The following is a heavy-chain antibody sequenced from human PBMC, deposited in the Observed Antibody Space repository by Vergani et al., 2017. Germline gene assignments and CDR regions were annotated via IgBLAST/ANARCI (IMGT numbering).Heavy chain of an antibody. V-gene: IGHV4-39*01. Sequence: QLQLQESGPGLVKPSETLSLTCTVSGSSISSSSYYWGWIRQPPGKGLEWIGSIYYSGSTYYNPSLKSRVTISVDTSKNQFSLKLSSVTAADTAVYYCARRGGSGSYLLDYWGQGTLVTVSS. CDR2: IYYSGST. J-gene: IGHJ4*02. D-gene: IGHD3-10*01. CDR3: ARRGGSGSYLLDY. CDR1: GSSISSSSYY.